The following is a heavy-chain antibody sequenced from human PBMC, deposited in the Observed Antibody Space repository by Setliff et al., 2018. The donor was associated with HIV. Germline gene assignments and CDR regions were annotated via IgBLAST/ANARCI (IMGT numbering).Heavy chain of an antibody. V-gene: IGHV3-20*04. CDR2: INWNGGST. J-gene: IGHJ5*02. Sequence: GGSLRLSCAASGFTFDDYGMSWVRQAPGKGLEWVSGINWNGGSTGYADSVRGRFTISRDNAKNSLYLQLNSLRAEDTAVYYCAKDLGRVDWFDPWGQGTLVTVSS. CDR1: GFTFDDYG. CDR3: AKDLGRVDWFDP. D-gene: IGHD1-26*01.